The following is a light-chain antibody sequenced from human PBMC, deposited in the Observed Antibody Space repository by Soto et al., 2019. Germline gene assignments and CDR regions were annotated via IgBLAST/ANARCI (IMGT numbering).Light chain of an antibody. Sequence: QSVLTQPPSASGTPGQRVTISCSGSISNIESNFVYWYQQFPGTAPRLLIYRNNQRPSGVPDRFSGSKSGTSASLAISALRSEDEADYYCTVWDDSLRGRLFGGGTKVTVL. CDR3: TVWDDSLRGRL. CDR2: RNN. CDR1: ISNIESNF. J-gene: IGLJ2*01. V-gene: IGLV1-47*01.